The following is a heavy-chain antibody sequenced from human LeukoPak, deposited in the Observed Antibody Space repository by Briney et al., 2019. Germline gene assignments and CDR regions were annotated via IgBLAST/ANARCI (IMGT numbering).Heavy chain of an antibody. CDR2: IKRKTDGGTT. CDR3: TTGNWGPY. CDR1: GFTFSDAW. Sequence: PGGSLRLSCAASGFTFSDAWMNWVRQAPGKGLEWVGRIKRKTDGGTTDYAAPAKGRFTISRDDSKNTLHLQMNSLKTEDTAVYYCTTGNWGPYWGQGTLVTVSS. V-gene: IGHV3-15*07. D-gene: IGHD7-27*01. J-gene: IGHJ4*02.